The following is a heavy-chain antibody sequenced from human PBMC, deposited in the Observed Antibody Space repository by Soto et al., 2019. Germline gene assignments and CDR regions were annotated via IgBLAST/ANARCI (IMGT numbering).Heavy chain of an antibody. Sequence: VQLVESGGGVVQPGRSLRLSCAASGFTFSSYSMNWVRQAPGKGLEWVSSISSSSSYIYYADSVKGRFTISRDNAKNSLYLQMNSLRAEDTAVYYCARVYCSGGSCYGFDYWGQGTLVTVSS. CDR3: ARVYCSGGSCYGFDY. CDR1: GFTFSSYS. J-gene: IGHJ4*02. CDR2: ISSSSSYI. D-gene: IGHD2-15*01. V-gene: IGHV3-21*01.